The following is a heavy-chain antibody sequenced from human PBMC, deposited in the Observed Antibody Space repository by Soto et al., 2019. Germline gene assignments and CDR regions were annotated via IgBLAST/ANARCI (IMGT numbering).Heavy chain of an antibody. V-gene: IGHV4-61*01. CDR3: ARSGDWIYYFDY. D-gene: IGHD2-21*02. J-gene: IGHJ4*02. CDR1: GGSVSSGSYY. Sequence: SETLSLTCTVSGGSVSSGSYYWSWIRQPPGKGLEWIGYIYYSGSTNYNPSLKSRVTISVDTSKNQFSLKLSSVTAADTAVYYCARSGDWIYYFDYWGQGTLVTVSS. CDR2: IYYSGST.